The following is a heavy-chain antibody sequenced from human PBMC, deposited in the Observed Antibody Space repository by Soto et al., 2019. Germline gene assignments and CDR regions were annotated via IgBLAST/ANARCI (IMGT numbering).Heavy chain of an antibody. J-gene: IGHJ4*02. CDR3: ARGLEPYSSSSGDQCAY. CDR1: GYTFTSYY. CDR2: INPSGGST. Sequence: ASVKVSCKASGYTFTSYYMHWVRQAPGQGLEWMGIINPSGGSTSYAQKFQGRVTMTRDTSTSTVYMELSSLRSEDTAVYYCARGLEPYSSSSGDQCAYWGQGTLVTVPS. V-gene: IGHV1-46*01. D-gene: IGHD6-6*01.